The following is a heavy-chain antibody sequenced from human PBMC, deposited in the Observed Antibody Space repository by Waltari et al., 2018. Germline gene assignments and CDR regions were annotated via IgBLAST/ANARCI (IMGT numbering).Heavy chain of an antibody. V-gene: IGHV3-21*01. CDR3: ARDRRPTLILGSGAFDI. J-gene: IGHJ3*02. CDR2: ITSDGTHT. CDR1: GFTFSYYT. D-gene: IGHD3-22*01. Sequence: EVQLVESGGGLVRPGGSLRLSCAASGFTFSYYTMNWVRQAPGKGPEWTSFITSDGTHTTYADSVRGRFTISRDNAKNSLFLQINSLRADDTAVYYCARDRRPTLILGSGAFDIWGQGIKVNVSS.